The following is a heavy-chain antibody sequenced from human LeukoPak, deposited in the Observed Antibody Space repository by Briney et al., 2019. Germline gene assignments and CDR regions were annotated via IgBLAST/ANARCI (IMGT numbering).Heavy chain of an antibody. V-gene: IGHV3-66*02. CDR3: ARKRGPSDAFDI. J-gene: IGHJ3*02. CDR1: GFTVSSNY. Sequence: GGSLRLSCAASGFTVSSNYMSWGRQAPGKGLGWGPVIYSGGSTYYAGYVQGRFTLYRDNSKHTLSLQMNSLRAEDTAVYYCARKRGPSDAFDIWGQGTMVTVSS. CDR2: IYSGGST. D-gene: IGHD3-10*01.